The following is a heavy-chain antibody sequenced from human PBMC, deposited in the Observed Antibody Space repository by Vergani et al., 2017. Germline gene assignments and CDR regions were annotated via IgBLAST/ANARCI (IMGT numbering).Heavy chain of an antibody. V-gene: IGHV4-30-4*01. Sequence: QVQLQESGPGVVKPSQTLSLTCAVSGGSISSGDYYWSWIRQPPGKGLEWIGYIYYSGSTYYNPSLKSRVTISVDTSKNQFSLTLSSVNATDTAVYYCARGSRAAGYSGRDSWGQGTRVTVSS. D-gene: IGHD6-13*01. CDR3: ARGSRAAGYSGRDS. CDR2: IYYSGST. CDR1: GGSISSGDYY. J-gene: IGHJ4*02.